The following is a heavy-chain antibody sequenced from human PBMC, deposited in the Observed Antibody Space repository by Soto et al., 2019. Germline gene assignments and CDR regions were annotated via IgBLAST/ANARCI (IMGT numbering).Heavy chain of an antibody. CDR1: GGSFSGYY. J-gene: IGHJ5*02. D-gene: IGHD6-19*01. V-gene: IGHV4-34*01. CDR2: IYYSGSI. CDR3: ARQSSGWYNWFDP. Sequence: SETLSLTCAVYGGSFSGYYWTWIRQPPGTGLEWIGSIYYSGSIYYNPSLKSRVTISVDTSKNQFSLKLSSVTAAETAVYYCARQSSGWYNWFDPWGQGTLVTVSS.